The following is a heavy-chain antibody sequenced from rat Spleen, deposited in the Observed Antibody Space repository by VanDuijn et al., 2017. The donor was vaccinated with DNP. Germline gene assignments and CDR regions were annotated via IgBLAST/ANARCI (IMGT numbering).Heavy chain of an antibody. J-gene: IGHJ2*01. CDR3: ARHVLPLRVWDY. D-gene: IGHD1-4*01. V-gene: IGHV5-22*01. Sequence: EVQLVESGGGLVQAGRSLKLSCAASGFTFSDYYMAWVRQAPTKGLEWVAYTNYDGGRTYNGDSVKGRFTISRDDAKNTLYLQMNSLRSEDTATYYCARHVLPLRVWDYWGQGVMVTVSS. CDR1: GFTFSDYY. CDR2: TNYDGGRT.